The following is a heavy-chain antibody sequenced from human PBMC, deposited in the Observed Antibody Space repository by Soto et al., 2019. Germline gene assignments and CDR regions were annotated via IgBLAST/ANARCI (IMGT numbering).Heavy chain of an antibody. J-gene: IGHJ3*02. Sequence: QVQLQQWGAGLLKPSETLSLTCAVYGGSFSGYYWSWIRQPPGKGLEWIGEINHSGSTNYNPSLKSRVTISVDTSKNQFSLKLSSVTAADTAVYYCARGLTIFGVVILHDAFDIWGQGTMVTVSS. D-gene: IGHD3-3*01. V-gene: IGHV4-34*01. CDR2: INHSGST. CDR1: GGSFSGYY. CDR3: ARGLTIFGVVILHDAFDI.